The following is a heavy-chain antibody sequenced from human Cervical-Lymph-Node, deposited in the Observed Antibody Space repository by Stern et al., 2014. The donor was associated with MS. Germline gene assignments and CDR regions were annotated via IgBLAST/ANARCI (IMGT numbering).Heavy chain of an antibody. CDR2: LDPEDGET. CDR3: ATVFGNTTEQLVYYYYGMDV. V-gene: IGHV1-24*01. D-gene: IGHD6-6*01. Sequence: QVQLVQSGAEVKKPGASVKVSCKVSGYTLTELSIHWVRQAPGKGLEWMGGLDPEDGETIYAERCQGRVTMTEDTSTETAYMELSSLRSEDTAVYYCATVFGNTTEQLVYYYYGMDVWGQGTTVTVSS. CDR1: GYTLTELS. J-gene: IGHJ6*02.